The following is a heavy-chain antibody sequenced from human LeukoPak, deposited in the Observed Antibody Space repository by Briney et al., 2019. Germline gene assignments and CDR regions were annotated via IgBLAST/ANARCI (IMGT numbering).Heavy chain of an antibody. CDR2: IRSRANSYTT. Sequence: GGSLRLSCAASGSTFGVYAMHWVRQPPGKGLEWVGRIRSRANSYTTAYAASVKGRFTISRDDSKNTAYLQMNSLKTDDTAVYYCTRLVVGDAFDVWGQGTTVTVSS. D-gene: IGHD2-15*01. V-gene: IGHV3-73*01. CDR3: TRLVVGDAFDV. J-gene: IGHJ3*01. CDR1: GSTFGVYA.